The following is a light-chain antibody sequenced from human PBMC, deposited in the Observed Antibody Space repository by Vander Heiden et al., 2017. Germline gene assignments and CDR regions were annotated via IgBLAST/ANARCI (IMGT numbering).Light chain of an antibody. CDR3: QQYYSLFT. Sequence: DIVMTQSPDSLAVSLGERATINCKSSQSVLYSSNNKNYLAWYKQKPGQPPKLLIYWASTRESGVPDRFSGSGSGTDFTLTISSLQAEDVAVYYCQQYYSLFTFGPGTKVDIK. V-gene: IGKV4-1*01. CDR1: QSVLYSSNNKNY. J-gene: IGKJ3*01. CDR2: WAS.